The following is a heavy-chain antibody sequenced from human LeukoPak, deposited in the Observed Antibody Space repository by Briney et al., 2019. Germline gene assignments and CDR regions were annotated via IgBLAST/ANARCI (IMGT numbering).Heavy chain of an antibody. J-gene: IGHJ3*02. CDR1: GYTFTGYY. V-gene: IGHV1-2*02. CDR3: ARQPYFDAFDI. Sequence: ASVKVSCKASGYTFTGYYMHWVRQAPGQGLEWMGWINPNSGGTDYAQKFQGRVTMTRDTSISTAYMELSRLRSDDTAVYYCARQPYFDAFDIWGQRTMVTVSS. CDR2: INPNSGGT. D-gene: IGHD2-21*01.